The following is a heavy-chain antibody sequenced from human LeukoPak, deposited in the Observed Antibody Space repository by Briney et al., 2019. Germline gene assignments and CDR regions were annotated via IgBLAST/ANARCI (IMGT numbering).Heavy chain of an antibody. CDR1: GYTFTSYA. CDR3: ARGRYRSSTSCYAGEYYFDY. J-gene: IGHJ4*02. Sequence: ASVKVSCKASGYTFTSYAMNWVRQAPGQGLEWMGWINTNTGNPTYAQGFTGRFVFSLDTSVSTAYLQISSLKAEDTAVYYCARGRYRSSTSCYAGEYYFDYWGQGTLVTVSS. D-gene: IGHD2-2*01. V-gene: IGHV7-4-1*02. CDR2: INTNTGNP.